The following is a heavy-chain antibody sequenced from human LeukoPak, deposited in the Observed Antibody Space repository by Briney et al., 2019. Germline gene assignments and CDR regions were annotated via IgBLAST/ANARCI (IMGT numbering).Heavy chain of an antibody. CDR1: GGSISSYY. D-gene: IGHD3-22*01. CDR3: AREVVVVNHEYYFDY. V-gene: IGHV4-4*07. CDR2: IYTSGST. Sequence: SETLSLTCTVSGGSISSYYWSWIRQPAGKGLEWIGRIYTSGSTNYNPSLKSRVTMSVDTSKNQFSLKLSSVTAADTAVYYCAREVVVVNHEYYFDYWGQGTLVTVSS. J-gene: IGHJ4*02.